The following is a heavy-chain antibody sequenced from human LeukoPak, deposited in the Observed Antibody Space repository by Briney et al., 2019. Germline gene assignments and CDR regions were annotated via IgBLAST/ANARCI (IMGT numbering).Heavy chain of an antibody. CDR2: IYYSGST. Sequence: SETLSLPCTVSGGPIRSSSYYWGWVRKPPAEGLERFGSIYYSGSTNYKPSLRSRVTISVDTSKDQFSLKLSSVTAADTAVYYCARHAGSYYTYNFDYWGQGTLVTVSS. CDR3: ARHAGSYYTYNFDY. J-gene: IGHJ4*02. CDR1: GGPIRSSSYY. D-gene: IGHD3-22*01. V-gene: IGHV4-39*01.